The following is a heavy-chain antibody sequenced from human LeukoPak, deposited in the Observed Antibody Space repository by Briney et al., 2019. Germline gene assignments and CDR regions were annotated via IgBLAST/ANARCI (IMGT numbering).Heavy chain of an antibody. J-gene: IGHJ4*01. D-gene: IGHD3-22*01. CDR3: ARERDYDTYFDY. CDR1: GFTANTHH. Sequence: PGGSLTLSCAVSGFTANTHHMAWVRPAPGKHLEWVSVRQPGNVSYYADSVTGRFTTSTDTSKNTVYLQMTDLRVEDTALYYCARERDYDTYFDYWGQGTLVIVSS. V-gene: IGHV3-53*01. CDR2: RQPGNVS.